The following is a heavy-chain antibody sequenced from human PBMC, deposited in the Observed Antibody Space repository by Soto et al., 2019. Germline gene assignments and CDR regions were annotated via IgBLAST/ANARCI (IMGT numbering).Heavy chain of an antibody. CDR3: ARHREPSDWFDP. Sequence: PSETLSLTCTVSGGSISSYYWSGIRQPPGKGLEWIGYIYYSGSTNYNPSLKSRVTISVDTSKNQFSLKLSSVTAADTAVYYCARHREPSDWFDPWGQGTLVTSPQ. CDR1: GGSISSYY. CDR2: IYYSGST. V-gene: IGHV4-59*08. J-gene: IGHJ5*02.